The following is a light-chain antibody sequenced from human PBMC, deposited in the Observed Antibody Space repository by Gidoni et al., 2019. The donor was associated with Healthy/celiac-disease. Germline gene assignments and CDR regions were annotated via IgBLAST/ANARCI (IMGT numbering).Light chain of an antibody. CDR2: DAS. J-gene: IGKJ3*01. V-gene: IGKV1-39*01. Sequence: DSQMTQSPSSLSASVGDRVTITCRASQSISSYLNWYQQKPGKAPKLLIYDASSLQSGVPSKFSGSRSGTDFTLTISSLQPEDFATYYCQQSYSTPRFTFGPGTKVDIK. CDR1: QSISSY. CDR3: QQSYSTPRFT.